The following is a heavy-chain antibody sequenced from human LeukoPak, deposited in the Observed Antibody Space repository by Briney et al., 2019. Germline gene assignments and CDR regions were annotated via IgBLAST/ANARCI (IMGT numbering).Heavy chain of an antibody. J-gene: IGHJ6*03. CDR3: ARVQLVDYYYYSYMDV. CDR1: GLTFSNYW. Sequence: GGSLRLSCAASGLTFSNYWMSWVRQAPGKGLEWVANIKQDGSEKYYVDSVKGRFTISRDNAKNSLYLQMNSLRAEDTALYYCARVQLVDYYYYSYMDVWGKGTTVTISS. V-gene: IGHV3-7*03. D-gene: IGHD6-6*01. CDR2: IKQDGSEK.